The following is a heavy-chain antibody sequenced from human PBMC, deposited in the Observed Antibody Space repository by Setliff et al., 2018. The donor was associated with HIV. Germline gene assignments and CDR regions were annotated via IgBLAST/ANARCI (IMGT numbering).Heavy chain of an antibody. CDR2: IIPILGIA. CDR3: ARVRYCSGGSCYGGEYWFDP. D-gene: IGHD2-15*01. J-gene: IGHJ5*02. Sequence: ASVKVSCKASGGTFSSYTISWVRQAPGQGLEWMGRIIPILGIANYAQKFQGRVTITADKSTSTAYMELSSLRSEDTAVYYCARVRYCSGGSCYGGEYWFDPWGQGTLVTVSS. V-gene: IGHV1-69*02. CDR1: GGTFSSYT.